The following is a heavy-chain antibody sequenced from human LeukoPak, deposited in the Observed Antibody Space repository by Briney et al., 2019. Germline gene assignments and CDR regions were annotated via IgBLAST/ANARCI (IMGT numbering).Heavy chain of an antibody. CDR1: GFTFCDYG. Sequence: GGALRLSCAASGFTFCDYGMHWGRQAPGKGLEWVSGISWNSYNIEYADSVKGRFTISRDNAKNSMYLQMNSLRAEDTALYYCTKGGMTTMTAFDFWGQGTLVTVSS. CDR3: TKGGMTTMTAFDF. D-gene: IGHD4-17*01. V-gene: IGHV3-9*01. CDR2: ISWNSYNI. J-gene: IGHJ4*02.